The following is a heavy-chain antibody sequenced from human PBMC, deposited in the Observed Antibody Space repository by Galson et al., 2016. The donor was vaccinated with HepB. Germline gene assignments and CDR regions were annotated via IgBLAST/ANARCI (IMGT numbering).Heavy chain of an antibody. CDR2: INSDGNTT. Sequence: SLRLSCAASGFTFSSYWMHWVRQAPGKGLVWVSRINSDGNTTNYADSVRGRFTISRDNAKNTLYLQMNSLRAEDTAVYYCAREGYYYGNSFFRRENAFDIWGQGTMVTVSS. J-gene: IGHJ3*02. V-gene: IGHV3-74*01. CDR3: AREGYYYGNSFFRRENAFDI. CDR1: GFTFSSYW. D-gene: IGHD5-18*01.